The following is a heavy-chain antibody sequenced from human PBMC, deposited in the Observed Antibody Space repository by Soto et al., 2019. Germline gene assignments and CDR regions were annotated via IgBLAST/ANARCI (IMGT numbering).Heavy chain of an antibody. D-gene: IGHD3-3*01. CDR2: IRSKAYGGTT. CDR1: GFTFGDYA. Sequence: GGSLRLSCTASGFTFGDYAMSWFRQAPGKGLEWVGFIRSKAYGGTTEYAASVKGRFTISRDDSKSIAYLQMNSLKTEDTAVYYCTRYNPLTYYDFWSASPGYYYYYMDVWGKGTTVTVSS. V-gene: IGHV3-49*03. CDR3: TRYNPLTYYDFWSASPGYYYYYMDV. J-gene: IGHJ6*03.